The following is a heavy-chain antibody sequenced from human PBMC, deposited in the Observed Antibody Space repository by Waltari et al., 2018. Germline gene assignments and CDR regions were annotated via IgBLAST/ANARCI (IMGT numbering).Heavy chain of an antibody. D-gene: IGHD1-26*01. V-gene: IGHV3-48*01. J-gene: IGHJ4*02. Sequence: EVQLVESGGGLIQHGVSLRRSWTASGFKFRSFSMNWVRQAAGKGLEWVSNIRTSSTIIYYADSVKGRFIISRDNDENSLYLQMNSLRVEDTAVYYCERDGGSYDPPDYWGQGTLVTVSS. CDR3: ERDGGSYDPPDY. CDR1: GFKFRSFS. CDR2: IRTSSTII.